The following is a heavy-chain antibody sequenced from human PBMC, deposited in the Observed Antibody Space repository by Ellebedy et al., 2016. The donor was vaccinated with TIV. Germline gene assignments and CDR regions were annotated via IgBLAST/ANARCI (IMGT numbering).Heavy chain of an antibody. V-gene: IGHV1-46*01. Sequence: ASVKVSCKASGYRFTKFYMHWTRQVPGQGPEWMGVIDPSVGTTTYAQKFQERVAMTRDMSTTTVHMELSSLRSEDTAIYYCATYGSGTYASFDYWGQGTLVTVSS. D-gene: IGHD3-10*01. CDR1: GYRFTKFY. CDR3: ATYGSGTYASFDY. J-gene: IGHJ4*02. CDR2: IDPSVGTT.